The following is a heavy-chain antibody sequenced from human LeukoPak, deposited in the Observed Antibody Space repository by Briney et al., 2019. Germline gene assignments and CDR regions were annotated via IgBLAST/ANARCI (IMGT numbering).Heavy chain of an antibody. CDR2: INPSGDST. D-gene: IGHD3-9*01. CDR3: ARGFGGGWDDILTGYLSDGMDV. CDR1: GYTFTGYY. J-gene: IGHJ6*02. V-gene: IGHV1-46*01. Sequence: ASVKVSCKASGYTFTGYYMHWVRQAPGQGLEWMGIINPSGDSTSYAQKFQGRVTMTRDTSTSTVYMELSSLRSEDTAVYYCARGFGGGWDDILTGYLSDGMDVWGQGTTVTVSS.